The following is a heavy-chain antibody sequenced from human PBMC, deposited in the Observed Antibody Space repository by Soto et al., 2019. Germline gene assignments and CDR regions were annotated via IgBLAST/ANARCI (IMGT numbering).Heavy chain of an antibody. D-gene: IGHD6-13*01. CDR3: ARVRPYAAAAHGTAFDL. CDR2: IIPIFGTA. CDR1: GGTFSSYT. J-gene: IGHJ3*01. Sequence: QVQLVQSGAEVKKPGSSVKVSCKASGGTFSSYTISWVRQAPGQGLEWMGGIIPIFGTANYAQKFQGRVTITADESTSTAYMELSSLRSEDTAVYYCARVRPYAAAAHGTAFDLWGQGTMVTVSS. V-gene: IGHV1-69*12.